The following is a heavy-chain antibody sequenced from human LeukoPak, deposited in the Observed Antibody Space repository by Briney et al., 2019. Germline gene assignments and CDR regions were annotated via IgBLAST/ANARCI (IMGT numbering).Heavy chain of an antibody. Sequence: GGSLRLSCAASGFTFSNAWMSWVRQAPGKGLEWVAYIRYDGSNRHYADSVKGRFTISRDNSKNTLYLQMNSLRVEDTAVYYCAKGGRITMLRGVQRDHYFDYWGQGTLVTVSS. D-gene: IGHD3-10*01. J-gene: IGHJ4*02. V-gene: IGHV3-30*02. CDR3: AKGGRITMLRGVQRDHYFDY. CDR1: GFTFSNAW. CDR2: IRYDGSNR.